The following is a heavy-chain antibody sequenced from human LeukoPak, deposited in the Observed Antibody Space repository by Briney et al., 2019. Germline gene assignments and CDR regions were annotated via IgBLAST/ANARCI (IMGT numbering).Heavy chain of an antibody. Sequence: SETLSLTCAVYGGSFSGYYWSWIRQPPGKGLGWIGEINHSGSTNYNPSLKSRVTISVDTSKNQFSLKLSSVTAADTAVYYCASGIYDFWSGYDYWGQGTLVTVSS. V-gene: IGHV4-34*01. D-gene: IGHD3-3*01. J-gene: IGHJ4*02. CDR2: INHSGST. CDR1: GGSFSGYY. CDR3: ASGIYDFWSGYDY.